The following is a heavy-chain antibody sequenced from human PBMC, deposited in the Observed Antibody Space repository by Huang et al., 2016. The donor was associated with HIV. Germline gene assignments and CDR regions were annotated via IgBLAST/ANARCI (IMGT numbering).Heavy chain of an antibody. CDR3: TREAGGTTFYMDV. D-gene: IGHD3-10*01. CDR1: GYKFTHYA. Sequence: QVLLVQSGSELKKPGASVKVSCRASGYKFTHYAMNWVRQAPGQGIEWIGWINTNTGNPTYAQDFIGRFLVSLDTSVNTAYLEISNLRAEDTAVYFCTREAGGTTFYMDVWGAGTTVTVS. CDR2: INTNTGNP. J-gene: IGHJ6*02. V-gene: IGHV7-4-1*02.